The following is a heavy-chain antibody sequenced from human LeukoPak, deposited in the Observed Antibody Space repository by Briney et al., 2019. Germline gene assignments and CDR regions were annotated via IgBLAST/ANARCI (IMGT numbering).Heavy chain of an antibody. CDR3: ARDLTVTPYNWFDP. Sequence: PSETLSLTCTVSGGSISSAGYYWSWIRQPAGKGLEWIGRIHTSGSSNYNPSLKSRVTVSLDTSKNQFSLKLSSVTAADTAVYYCARDLTVTPYNWFDPWGQGTLVTVSS. D-gene: IGHD4-17*01. V-gene: IGHV4-61*02. CDR1: GGSISSAGYY. CDR2: IHTSGSS. J-gene: IGHJ5*02.